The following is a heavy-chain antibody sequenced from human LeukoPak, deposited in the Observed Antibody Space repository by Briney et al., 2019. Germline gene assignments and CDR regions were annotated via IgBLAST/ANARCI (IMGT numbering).Heavy chain of an antibody. Sequence: GGSPRLSCAASGFTFSSYGMHWVRQAPGKGLEWVAVIWYDGSNKYYADSVKGRFTISRDNSKNTLYLQMNSLRAEDTAVYYCARDLDDSSGYYSSPFDYWGQGTLVTVSS. CDR1: GFTFSSYG. V-gene: IGHV3-33*01. CDR2: IWYDGSNK. CDR3: ARDLDDSSGYYSSPFDY. D-gene: IGHD3-22*01. J-gene: IGHJ4*02.